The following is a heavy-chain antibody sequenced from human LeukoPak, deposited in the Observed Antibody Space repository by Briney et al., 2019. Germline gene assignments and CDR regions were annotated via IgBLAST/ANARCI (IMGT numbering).Heavy chain of an antibody. CDR2: INSINGDGSST. CDR1: GFTFTDYR. Sequence: PGGSLRLSCAASGFTFTDYRMHWVRQAPGKGLVWVSRINSINGDGSSTSYVDSVKGRFTISRDNAKNTLYLQMNSLRAEDTALYYCTRVQAGRAGLMDVWGRGTTVTVSS. CDR3: TRVQAGRAGLMDV. V-gene: IGHV3-74*01. J-gene: IGHJ6*02. D-gene: IGHD6-13*01.